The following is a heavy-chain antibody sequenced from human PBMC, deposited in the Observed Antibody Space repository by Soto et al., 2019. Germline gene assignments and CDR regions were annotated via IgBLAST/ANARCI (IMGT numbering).Heavy chain of an antibody. J-gene: IGHJ4*02. CDR1: GVSISGNY. D-gene: IGHD3-10*01. V-gene: IGHV4-59*01. Sequence: SETLSLTCTVSGVSISGNYWSWMRQPPGKGLEWIGYMYYSGSTKYNPSLKSRVTISVDTSKKQFSLKLRSVTAADTAVYYCARDQRDRGLPGLIDYWGQGTLVTVSS. CDR2: MYYSGST. CDR3: ARDQRDRGLPGLIDY.